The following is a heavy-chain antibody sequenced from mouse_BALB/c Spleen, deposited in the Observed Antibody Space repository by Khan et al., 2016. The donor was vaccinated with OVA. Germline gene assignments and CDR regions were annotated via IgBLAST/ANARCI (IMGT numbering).Heavy chain of an antibody. CDR1: GYSFTSYY. Sequence: EVQLQQSGPELKKPGASVKISCKASGYSFTSYYIHWIMQSHGKSLEWIGYIDPFSGGITYNQKFKGKATLTVDKSSSTAYIYFSNLASEDSAVXYCTRHGYVAWFTYWGQGTLVTVSA. D-gene: IGHD2-2*01. CDR3: TRHGYVAWFTY. J-gene: IGHJ3*01. CDR2: IDPFSGGI. V-gene: IGHV1S135*01.